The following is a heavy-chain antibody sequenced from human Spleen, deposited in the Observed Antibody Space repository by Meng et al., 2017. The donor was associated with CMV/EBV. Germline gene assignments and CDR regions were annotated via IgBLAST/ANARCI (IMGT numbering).Heavy chain of an antibody. CDR3: AQSDYSNYGGWVL. CDR2: INPSGAGT. V-gene: IGHV1-46*01. J-gene: IGHJ4*02. Sequence: GGSLRLSCAASGYTFTSYYMHWVRQAPGQGLEWMGIINPSGAGTIYAQRFQGRVTVTSDTSTSTVYMELSSLRSEDTAVYYCAQSDYSNYGGWVLWGQGTLVTVSS. D-gene: IGHD4-11*01. CDR1: GYTFTSYY.